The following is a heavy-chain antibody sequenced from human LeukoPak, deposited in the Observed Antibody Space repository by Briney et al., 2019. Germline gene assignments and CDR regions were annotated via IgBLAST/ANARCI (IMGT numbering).Heavy chain of an antibody. CDR1: GFTFGDYA. D-gene: IGHD3-22*01. Sequence: GGSLRLSCAASGFTFGDYAMHWVRQAPGKGLEWVSGISWNSGSIGYAASVKGRFTISRDNAKNSLYLQMNSLRAEDTALYYCAKDNDSSGYYSGNAAFDIWGQGTMVTVSS. CDR2: ISWNSGSI. CDR3: AKDNDSSGYYSGNAAFDI. J-gene: IGHJ3*02. V-gene: IGHV3-9*01.